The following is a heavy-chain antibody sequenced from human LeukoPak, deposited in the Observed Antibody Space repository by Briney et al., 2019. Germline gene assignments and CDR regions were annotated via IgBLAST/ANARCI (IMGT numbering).Heavy chain of an antibody. V-gene: IGHV4-61*05. D-gene: IGHD5-12*01. CDR1: GGSISSSSYY. CDR3: SRAGPDIVTSGNWFDP. J-gene: IGHJ5*02. Sequence: SGTLSLTCTVSGGSISSSSYYWGWIRQPPGQGLEWIGEIYHSGYTNYNPSLKSRIIISIDKSKNQFSLKLTSVTAADTAFYYCSRAGPDIVTSGNWFDPWSQGTLVTVSS. CDR2: IYHSGYT.